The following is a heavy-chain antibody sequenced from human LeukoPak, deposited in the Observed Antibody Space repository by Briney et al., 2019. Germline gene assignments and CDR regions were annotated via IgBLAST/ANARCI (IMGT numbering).Heavy chain of an antibody. CDR3: AKAPIAVAVRDYFDY. V-gene: IGHV3-23*01. CDR2: ISGSGGST. CDR1: GFTISSYA. J-gene: IGHJ4*02. D-gene: IGHD6-19*01. Sequence: GGSLRLSCAASGFTISSYAMSWVRQAPGKGLEWVSAISGSGGSTYYADSVKGRFTISRDNSKNTLYLQRNSLRAEDTSVYYCAKAPIAVAVRDYFDYWGQGTLVTVSS.